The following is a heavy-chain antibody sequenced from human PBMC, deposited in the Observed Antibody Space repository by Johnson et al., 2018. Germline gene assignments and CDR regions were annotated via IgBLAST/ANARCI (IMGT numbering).Heavy chain of an antibody. V-gene: IGHV3-33*06. CDR2: IWYDGRNK. CDR3: AKISSGPGAFDI. D-gene: IGHD3-22*01. Sequence: QVQLGEAGGGVVQPGRSLRLSCAASGFTFSSYGMHWVRQAPGKGLEGVAVIWYDGRNKYYADSVKGRFTISRDNSKNTQYLQMNSLRAEDTAVYYCAKISSGPGAFDISGQGTMVTVSS. J-gene: IGHJ3*02. CDR1: GFTFSSYG.